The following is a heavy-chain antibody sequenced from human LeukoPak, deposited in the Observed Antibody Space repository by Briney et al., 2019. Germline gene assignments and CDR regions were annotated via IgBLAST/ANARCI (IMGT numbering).Heavy chain of an antibody. CDR2: IYYSGST. D-gene: IGHD3-10*01. V-gene: IGHV4-39*01. J-gene: IGHJ4*02. CDR1: GGSIGSSSYY. CDR3: ARRGAAHPRGNYFDY. Sequence: SETLSLTCTVSGGSIGSSSYYWGWIRQPPGKGLEWIGSIYYSGSTYYNPSLKSRVTISVDTSKNQFSLKLSSVTAADTAVYYCARRGAAHPRGNYFDYWGQGTLVTVSS.